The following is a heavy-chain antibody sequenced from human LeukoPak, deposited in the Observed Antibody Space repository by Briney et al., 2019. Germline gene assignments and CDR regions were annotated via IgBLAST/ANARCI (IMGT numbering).Heavy chain of an antibody. D-gene: IGHD3-16*02. CDR1: GGSFSGYY. Sequence: SETLSLTCAVYGGSFSGYYWSWIRQPPGKGLEWIGEINHSGSTNYNPSLKSRVTISVDTSKNQFSLKLSSVTAADTAVHYCARVRDYDYVWGSYRRGGLDYWGQGTLVTVSS. V-gene: IGHV4-34*01. CDR2: INHSGST. CDR3: ARVRDYDYVWGSYRRGGLDY. J-gene: IGHJ4*02.